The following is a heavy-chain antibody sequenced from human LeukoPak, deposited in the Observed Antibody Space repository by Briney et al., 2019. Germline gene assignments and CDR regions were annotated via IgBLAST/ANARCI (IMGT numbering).Heavy chain of an antibody. V-gene: IGHV3-48*03. CDR2: ISSSGSTI. CDR3: ARLPSEGGWYDFDY. CDR1: GFTFSSYE. Sequence: GGSLGLSCAASGFTFSSYEMNWVRQAPGKGLEWVSYISSSGSTIYYADSVKGRFTISRDNAKNSLYLQMNSLRAEDTAVYYCARLPSEGGWYDFDYWGQGTLVTVSS. D-gene: IGHD6-19*01. J-gene: IGHJ4*02.